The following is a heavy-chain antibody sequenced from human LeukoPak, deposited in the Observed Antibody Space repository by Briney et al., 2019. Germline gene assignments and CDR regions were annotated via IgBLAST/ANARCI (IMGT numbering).Heavy chain of an antibody. CDR2: IYPGDSET. J-gene: IGHJ1*01. Sequence: GESLKISCQGSGDTFSRSWIGWVRQMPGKGLQWMGLIYPGDSETRYSPSFQGQVTISADESINAAYLQWSSLQASDSAVYYCATTYGSGKYVWYFHRWGQGTVVTASS. D-gene: IGHD3-10*01. CDR1: GDTFSRSW. CDR3: ATTYGSGKYVWYFHR. V-gene: IGHV5-51*01.